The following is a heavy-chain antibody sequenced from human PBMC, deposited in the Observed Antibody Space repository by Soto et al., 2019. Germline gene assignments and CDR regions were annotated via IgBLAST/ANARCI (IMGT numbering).Heavy chain of an antibody. Sequence: PTRVNPTQTLTLTCTFSGFSLSTSGVGVGWIRQPPGKALEWLALIYWNDDKRYSPSLKSRLTITKDTSKHQVVLTMTNMDPVDTATYYCAHTRSPLRIAEAAREFDYWGQGTQVTVSS. CDR1: GFSLSTSGVG. CDR2: IYWNDDK. J-gene: IGHJ4*02. CDR3: AHTRSPLRIAEAAREFDY. V-gene: IGHV2-5*01. D-gene: IGHD6-13*01.